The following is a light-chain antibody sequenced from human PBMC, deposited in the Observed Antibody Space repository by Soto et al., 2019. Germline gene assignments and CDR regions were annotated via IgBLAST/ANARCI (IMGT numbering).Light chain of an antibody. J-gene: IGLJ3*02. CDR3: ASWDDTLSGPV. V-gene: IGLV1-47*01. CDR1: SSNVGSND. CDR2: RNN. Sequence: QSVLTQPPSTSGTPGQRVTIYCSGSSSNVGSNDVYWYQHVPGAAPNLLIYRNNRRPSGVPDRFSGSKSGSAVSLAISGLRSEDEADYYCASWDDTLSGPVFGGGTKLTVL.